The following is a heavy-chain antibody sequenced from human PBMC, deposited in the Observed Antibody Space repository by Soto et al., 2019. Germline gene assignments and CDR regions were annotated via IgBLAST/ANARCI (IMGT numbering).Heavy chain of an antibody. CDR2: ISPGSRYP. CDR3: VRGGGGGLFDP. Sequence: KPGGSLGLSCAGSGFTFGDSYMSWIRQAPGKGLEWLSYISPGSRYPAYADSVKGRFTISRDNAKRSLYLQMMSLTAEDTAIYYCVRGGGGGLFDPWGQGTMVTVSS. CDR1: GFTFGDSY. J-gene: IGHJ5*02. D-gene: IGHD2-15*01. V-gene: IGHV3-11*06.